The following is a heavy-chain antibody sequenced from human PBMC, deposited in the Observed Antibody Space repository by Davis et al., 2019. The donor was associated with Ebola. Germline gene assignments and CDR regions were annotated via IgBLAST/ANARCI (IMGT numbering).Heavy chain of an antibody. CDR3: ARARYYDFWSGPHLDY. V-gene: IGHV4-59*11. D-gene: IGHD3-3*01. J-gene: IGHJ4*02. Sequence: PSETLSLTCIVSGGSISSHYWSWIRQPPGKGLEWIGYIYYSGSTNYNPSLKSRVTISVDTSKNQFSLKLSSVTAADTAVYYCARARYYDFWSGPHLDYWGQGTLVTVSS. CDR2: IYYSGST. CDR1: GGSISSHY.